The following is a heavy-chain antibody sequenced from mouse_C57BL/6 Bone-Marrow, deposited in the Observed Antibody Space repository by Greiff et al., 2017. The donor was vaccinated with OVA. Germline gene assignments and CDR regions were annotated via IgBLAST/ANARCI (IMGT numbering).Heavy chain of an antibody. Sequence: EVKVVDSGGGLVKPGGSLKLSCAASGFTFSDYGMHWVRQAPEKGLEWVAYISSGSSTIYYADTVKGRFTISRDNAKNTLFLQMTSLRSEDAAMYYCARLRNPYWGQGTSVTVSS. V-gene: IGHV5-17*01. CDR3: ARLRNPY. CDR2: ISSGSSTI. D-gene: IGHD1-1*01. CDR1: GFTFSDYG. J-gene: IGHJ4*01.